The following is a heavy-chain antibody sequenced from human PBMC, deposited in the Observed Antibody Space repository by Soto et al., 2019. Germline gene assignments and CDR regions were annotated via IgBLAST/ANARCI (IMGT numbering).Heavy chain of an antibody. CDR2: IVPNVCTV. V-gene: IGHV1-69*06. CDR3: ARRDTSGFLRYFDN. D-gene: IGHD3-3*01. J-gene: IGHJ4*02. CDR1: GGTLSSFITYH. Sequence: QMQLVQSGAEVKKPGSSVKVSGKASGGTLSSFITYHINWVRQAPGQGLEWMGGIVPNVCTVNYAQKFQGRVTITADKSTGTTYMEVSSLRSEDTALYYCARRDTSGFLRYFDNWGQGTLVTFSS.